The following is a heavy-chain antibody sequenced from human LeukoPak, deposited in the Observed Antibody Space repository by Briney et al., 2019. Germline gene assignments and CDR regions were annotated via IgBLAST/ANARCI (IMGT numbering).Heavy chain of an antibody. Sequence: GGSLRHSCAASGFTFSRYWMSWVRQAPGKGLEWVATINQDGSQKYYVDSVRGRFTISRDNAKNSLYVQMNSLRGEDTAVYYCARDDRDSSGYPALDYWGQGTLVTVSS. D-gene: IGHD3-22*01. CDR1: GFTFSRYW. J-gene: IGHJ4*02. CDR3: ARDDRDSSGYPALDY. V-gene: IGHV3-7*05. CDR2: INQDGSQK.